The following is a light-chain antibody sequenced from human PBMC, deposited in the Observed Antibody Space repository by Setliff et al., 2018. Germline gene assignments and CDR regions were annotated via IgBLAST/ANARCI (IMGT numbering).Light chain of an antibody. V-gene: IGKV3-20*01. J-gene: IGKJ1*01. CDR3: QQYASSPVGGS. CDR1: QSLSSSY. CDR2: AAS. Sequence: EIVLTQSPGTLSLSPGERATLSCRASQSLSSSYLAWYQQKPGQAPRLLIYAASSRATGIPDRFSGSGSGTDFTLTISRLEPEDFAVYYCQQYASSPVGGSFGQGTKVDIK.